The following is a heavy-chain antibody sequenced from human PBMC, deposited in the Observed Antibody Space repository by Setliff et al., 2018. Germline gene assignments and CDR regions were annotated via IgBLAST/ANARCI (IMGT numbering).Heavy chain of an antibody. D-gene: IGHD2-21*02. CDR3: ARDLGHGGDSDY. CDR1: GYSISSGYI. CDR2: IGHTGII. V-gene: IGHV4-38-2*02. Sequence: SETLSLTCTVSGYSISSGYIWGWIRQPPGKGLEWVGNIGHTGIINYNPSLKSRLTISRDTSKNQVSLKLNSVTATDTAVYYCARDLGHGGDSDYWGQGILVTVSS. J-gene: IGHJ4*02.